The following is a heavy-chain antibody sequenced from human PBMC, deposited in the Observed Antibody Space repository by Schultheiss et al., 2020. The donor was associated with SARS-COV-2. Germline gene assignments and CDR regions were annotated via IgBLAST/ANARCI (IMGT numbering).Heavy chain of an antibody. V-gene: IGHV1-46*01. CDR3: ARDPDSRHIVVVTASDY. CDR1: GYTFTSYY. Sequence: ASVKVSCKASGYTFTSYYMHWVRQAPGQGLEWMGIINPSGGSTSYAQKFQGRVTMTRDTSTSTVYMELSSLRSEDTAVYYCARDPDSRHIVVVTASDYWGQGTLVTVSS. CDR2: INPSGGST. D-gene: IGHD2-21*02. J-gene: IGHJ4*02.